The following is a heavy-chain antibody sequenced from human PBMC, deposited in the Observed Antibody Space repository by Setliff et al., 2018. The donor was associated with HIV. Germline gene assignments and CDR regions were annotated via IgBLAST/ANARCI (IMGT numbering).Heavy chain of an antibody. CDR2: IDSSGTT. CDR1: GGSISSYY. D-gene: IGHD3-10*01. CDR3: ARDRHSSGLGSYGP. V-gene: IGHV4-4*07. J-gene: IGHJ5*02. Sequence: PSETLSLTCTVSGGSISSYYWGWIRQPAGRGLEWIGRIDSSGTTDYKPSLKGRVAISVDTSRNQFSLRVTSVTAADTAVYFCARDRHSSGLGSYGPWGPGILVTVSS.